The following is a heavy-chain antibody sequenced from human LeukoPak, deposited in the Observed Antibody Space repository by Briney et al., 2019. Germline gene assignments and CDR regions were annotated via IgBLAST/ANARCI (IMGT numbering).Heavy chain of an antibody. V-gene: IGHV3-7*01. Sequence: GSLRLSCAASGFSFNSDWMDWVRQAPGKGLEWVANIKHDESEKNYLDSVKGRFTISRDNAQNSLYLQMNGLRAEDTAVYYCTRRLDDWGQGTLVTVSS. CDR3: TRRLDD. CDR2: IKHDESEK. J-gene: IGHJ4*02. D-gene: IGHD3-16*01. CDR1: GFSFNSDW.